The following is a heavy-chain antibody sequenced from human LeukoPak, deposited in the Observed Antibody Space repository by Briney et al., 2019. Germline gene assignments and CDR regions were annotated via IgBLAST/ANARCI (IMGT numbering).Heavy chain of an antibody. CDR2: ISGSGGST. Sequence: GGSLRLSCAASGFIYSSYGMSWVRQAPGKGLEWVSAISGSGGSTYYADSVKGRFTISRDNSKNTLYLQMNSLRAEDTAVYYCAKDPYSSGWYGSNWFDPWGQGTLVTVSS. D-gene: IGHD6-19*01. V-gene: IGHV3-23*01. CDR3: AKDPYSSGWYGSNWFDP. CDR1: GFIYSSYG. J-gene: IGHJ5*02.